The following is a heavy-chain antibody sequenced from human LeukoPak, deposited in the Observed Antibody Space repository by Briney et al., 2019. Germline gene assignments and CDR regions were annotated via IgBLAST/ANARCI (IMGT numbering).Heavy chain of an antibody. CDR2: INHSGST. D-gene: IGHD3-3*01. CDR3: ARVVEDAIFGVVISTEKTKRSPNYFDY. V-gene: IGHV4-34*01. CDR1: GGSFSGYY. J-gene: IGHJ4*02. Sequence: SETLSLTCAVYGGSFSGYYWSWIRQPPGKGLEWIGEINHSGSTNYNPSLKSRVTISVDTSKNQFSLKLSSVTAADTAVYYCARVVEDAIFGVVISTEKTKRSPNYFDYWGQGTLVTVSS.